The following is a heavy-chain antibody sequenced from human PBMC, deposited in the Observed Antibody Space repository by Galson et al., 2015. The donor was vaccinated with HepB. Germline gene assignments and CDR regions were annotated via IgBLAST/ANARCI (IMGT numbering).Heavy chain of an antibody. CDR1: GFTFSSYG. D-gene: IGHD1-26*01. Sequence: SLRLSCAASGFTFSSYGMHWVRQAPGKGLEWVAVISYDGSNKYYADSVKGRFTISRDNSKNTLYLQMNSLRAEDTAVYYCAKDPGIVGAIDVPDYWGQGTLVTVSS. J-gene: IGHJ4*02. CDR2: ISYDGSNK. V-gene: IGHV3-30*18. CDR3: AKDPGIVGAIDVPDY.